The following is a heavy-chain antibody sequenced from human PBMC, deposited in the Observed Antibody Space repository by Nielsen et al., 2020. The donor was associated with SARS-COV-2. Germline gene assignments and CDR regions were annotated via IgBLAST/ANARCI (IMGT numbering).Heavy chain of an antibody. V-gene: IGHV4-59*08. J-gene: IGHJ4*02. CDR2: IYYSGST. Sequence: SETLSLTCTVSGGSISGSYWSWIRQPPGKGLEWIGYIYYSGSTNYNPSLKSRVTISVDTSKNQLSLQLSSVTAADTGVYYCARVYCSDANYYPDYFDYWGQGTLVTVSS. D-gene: IGHD2-15*01. CDR3: ARVYCSDANYYPDYFDY. CDR1: GGSISGSY.